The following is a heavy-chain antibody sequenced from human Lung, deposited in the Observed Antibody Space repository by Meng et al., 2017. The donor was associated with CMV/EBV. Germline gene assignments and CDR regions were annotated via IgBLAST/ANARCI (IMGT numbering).Heavy chain of an antibody. Sequence: ASXXVSXKASGYTFTGYYLHWVRQAPGQGLEWMGWINSKIGDANYTQKFQGRVTVTRDTSISTAYMELKRLTYDDTAVYFCARKVFRASDAFDIWAKGQWSPSPQ. J-gene: IGHJ3*02. CDR3: ARKVFRASDAFDI. CDR2: INSKIGDA. V-gene: IGHV1-2*02. CDR1: GYTFTGYY.